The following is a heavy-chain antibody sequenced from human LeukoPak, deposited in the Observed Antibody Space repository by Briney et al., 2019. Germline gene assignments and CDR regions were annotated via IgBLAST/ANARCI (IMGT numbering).Heavy chain of an antibody. CDR1: GDSINSYY. J-gene: IGHJ4*02. D-gene: IGHD6-13*01. CDR3: ARGSGTRGRRDPGIAAAGTTFDY. Sequence: PSETLSLTCTVSGDSINSYYWSWIRQPAGKGLEWIGRIHPSGSTNYNPSLKSRLTLSVDTSKNQFSLKLSSVTAADTAVYYCARGSGTRGRRDPGIAAAGTTFDYWGQGTLVTVSS. V-gene: IGHV4-4*07. CDR2: IHPSGST.